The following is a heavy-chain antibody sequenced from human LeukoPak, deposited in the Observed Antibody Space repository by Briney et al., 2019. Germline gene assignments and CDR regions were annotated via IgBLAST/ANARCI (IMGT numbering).Heavy chain of an antibody. J-gene: IGHJ3*01. CDR2: INSDESST. D-gene: IGHD3-3*02. CDR1: GFTFRSYW. CDR3: TSPISIFGAFDV. V-gene: IGHV3-74*01. Sequence: PGGSLRLSCAASGFTFRSYWMHWVRQAPGKGLVWVSHINSDESSTNYADAVKGRFTISRDNAKNTLYLQMNSLRAEDTAVYYCTSPISIFGAFDVWGQGTMVTVSS.